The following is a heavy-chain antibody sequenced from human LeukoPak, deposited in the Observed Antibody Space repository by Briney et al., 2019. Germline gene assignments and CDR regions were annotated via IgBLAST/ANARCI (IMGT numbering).Heavy chain of an antibody. CDR1: GGSFSGCY. J-gene: IGHJ3*02. V-gene: IGHV4-59*01. Sequence: PSETLSLTCAVYGGSFSGCYWSWIRQPPGKGLEWIGYIYYSGSTNYNPSLKSRVTISVDTSKNQFSLKLSSVTAADTAVYYCARDGDKRAFDIWGQGTMVTVSS. CDR2: IYYSGST. D-gene: IGHD3-3*01. CDR3: ARDGDKRAFDI.